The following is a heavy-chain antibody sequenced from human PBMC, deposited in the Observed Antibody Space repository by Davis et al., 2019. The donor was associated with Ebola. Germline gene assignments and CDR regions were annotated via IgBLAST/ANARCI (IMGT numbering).Heavy chain of an antibody. D-gene: IGHD1-1*01. Sequence: GESLNIPCASSRFPFPTHWMTWVRQAPGKGLEWVANIDEDGTDTHYVDSVRGRFIISRDNPSNLLYLQMNSPRAEDTALYFCARYRHWNLEPSLDYWGQGTLVTVSS. CDR1: RFPFPTHW. J-gene: IGHJ4*02. CDR3: ARYRHWNLEPSLDY. CDR2: IDEDGTDT. V-gene: IGHV3-7*01.